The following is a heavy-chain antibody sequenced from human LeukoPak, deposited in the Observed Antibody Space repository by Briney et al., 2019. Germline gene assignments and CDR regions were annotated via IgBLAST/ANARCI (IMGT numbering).Heavy chain of an antibody. CDR2: IWSDGSDK. CDR3: ARGLSDGMDV. Sequence: GGSLRLSCAASGFNFRSYGTHWVRQAPGKGLEWVALIWSDGSDKYYADSVKGRFTISRDNSKNTVYLQMNSLRAEDTAVYYCARGLSDGMDVWGQGTTVTVSS. V-gene: IGHV3-33*01. J-gene: IGHJ6*02. CDR1: GFNFRSYG.